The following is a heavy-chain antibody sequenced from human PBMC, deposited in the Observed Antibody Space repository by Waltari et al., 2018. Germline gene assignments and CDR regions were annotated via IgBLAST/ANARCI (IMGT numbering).Heavy chain of an antibody. CDR1: GGSISSGRYY. J-gene: IGHJ6*04. D-gene: IGHD3-16*01. CDR2: IYTSGST. Sequence: QVQLQESGPGLLKPSQTLSLTCTVSGGSISSGRYYWRWIRQPAGKGLEWIGRIYTSGSTNYNPSLKSRVTISVDTSKNQFSLKLSSVTAADTAVYYCASGKMGHPMDVWGKGTTVTVSS. V-gene: IGHV4-61*02. CDR3: ASGKMGHPMDV.